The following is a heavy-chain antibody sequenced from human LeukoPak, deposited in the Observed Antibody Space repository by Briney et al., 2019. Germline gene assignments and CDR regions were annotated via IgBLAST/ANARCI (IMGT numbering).Heavy chain of an antibody. Sequence: PGGSLRLSCAASGFSFSNAWMSWVRQAPGKGLEWVGRIKSKTDGGTTDYAAPVKGRFTISRDDSKNTLYLQMNSLKTEDTAVYYCTTSPVGATTHYYYGMDVWGQGTTVTVSS. CDR2: IKSKTDGGTT. CDR1: GFSFSNAW. D-gene: IGHD1-26*01. J-gene: IGHJ6*02. V-gene: IGHV3-15*01. CDR3: TTSPVGATTHYYYGMDV.